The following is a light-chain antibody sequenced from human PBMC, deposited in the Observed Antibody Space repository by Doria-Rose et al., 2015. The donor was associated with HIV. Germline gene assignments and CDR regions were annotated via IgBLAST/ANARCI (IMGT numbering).Light chain of an antibody. CDR3: QQYYSTPS. CDR1: QSVLYSSNNKNY. J-gene: IGKJ1*01. Sequence: DIVMTQSPDSLAVSLGERATINCKSSQSVLYSSNNKNYLAWYQQKPGQPPKLLIYWASTRESGVPDRFSGSGSATDFTLTISSLQAEDVAVYYCQQYYSTPSFGQGTKVEIK. V-gene: IGKV4-1*01. CDR2: WAS.